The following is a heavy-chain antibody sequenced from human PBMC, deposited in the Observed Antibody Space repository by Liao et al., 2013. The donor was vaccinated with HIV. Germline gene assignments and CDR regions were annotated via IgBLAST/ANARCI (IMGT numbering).Heavy chain of an antibody. J-gene: IGHJ3*02. CDR2: FSTVGST. D-gene: IGHD1-26*01. CDR3: ARASPPQYSGSYITVVAFDI. V-gene: IGHV4-61*02. Sequence: QVQLQESGPGLVKPSQTLSLLCSVSGGSMKNGSNYWTWIRQPAGKGLEWIGHFSTVGSTNYNTSLNSRLTISLDMSKNQFSLKLRSVTAADSAVYYCARASPPQYSGSYITVVAFDIWGQGTAVTVSS. CDR1: GGSMKNGSNY.